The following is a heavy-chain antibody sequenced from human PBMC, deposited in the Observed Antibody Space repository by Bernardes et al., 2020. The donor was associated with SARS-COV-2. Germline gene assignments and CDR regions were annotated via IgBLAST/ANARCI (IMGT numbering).Heavy chain of an antibody. Sequence: SETLSLTCTVSGGSISSSSYSWGWLLQPPGKGLVWIGSNHYSWNTYYNPSLKSPVTISVDTSKNQLSLKLSSVTAADTAVYYCARHEGNDYCEDWGQGTLVTVSS. CDR2: NHYSWNT. CDR1: GGSISSSSYS. V-gene: IGHV4-39*01. J-gene: IGHJ4*02. CDR3: ARHEGNDYCED.